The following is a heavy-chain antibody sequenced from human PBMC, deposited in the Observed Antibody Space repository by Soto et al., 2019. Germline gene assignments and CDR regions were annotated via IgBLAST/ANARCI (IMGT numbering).Heavy chain of an antibody. D-gene: IGHD3-9*01. CDR3: ARVRYYYYSYMAV. Sequence: SETLSLTCAVYGGSFSGYYWSWIRQPPGKGLEWIGEINHSGSTNYNPSLKSRVTISVDTSKNQFSLKLSSVTAADTAVYYCARVRYYYYSYMAVWAKGTTVPV. CDR2: INHSGST. V-gene: IGHV4-34*01. J-gene: IGHJ6*03. CDR1: GGSFSGYY.